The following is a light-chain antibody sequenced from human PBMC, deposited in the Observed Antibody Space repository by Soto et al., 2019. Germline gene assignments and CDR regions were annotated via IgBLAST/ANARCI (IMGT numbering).Light chain of an antibody. CDR1: QTISSW. J-gene: IGKJ1*01. CDR2: DAS. Sequence: DSQMTQSPSTLSGSVGDRVTITCRASQTISSWLAWYQQKPGKAPKLLIYDASALPRGVPSRFSGSGSGTEFTLTISSLQPDDFATYYCQQYQIDWTFGQGTKVDIK. CDR3: QQYQIDWT. V-gene: IGKV1-5*01.